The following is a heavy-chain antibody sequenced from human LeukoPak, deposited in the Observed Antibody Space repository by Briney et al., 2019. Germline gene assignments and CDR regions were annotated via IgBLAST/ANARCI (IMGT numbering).Heavy chain of an antibody. V-gene: IGHV4-30-4*01. CDR1: GGSISSGDYY. CDR3: ARVDIVATIEY. CDR2: IYYSGST. J-gene: IGHJ4*02. D-gene: IGHD5-12*01. Sequence: SSETPSLTCTVSGGSISSGDYYWSWIRQPPGKGLEWIGYIYYSGSTYYNPSLKSRVTISVDTSKNQFSLKLSSVTAADTAVYYCARVDIVATIEYWGQGTLVTVSS.